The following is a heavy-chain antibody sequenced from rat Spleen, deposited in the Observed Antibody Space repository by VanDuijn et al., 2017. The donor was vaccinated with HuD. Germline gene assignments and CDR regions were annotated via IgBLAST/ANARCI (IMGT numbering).Heavy chain of an antibody. D-gene: IGHD1-2*01. CDR3: ATHGTMAARSGYYFDS. Sequence: EVQLVESGGGLVQPGRSLKLSCVGSGFTFNNYWMTWIRQAPGKGLEWVATVTQTGGTTYYPDSVQGRFTISRDNARSTLYLQMDSLRSEDTATYYCATHGTMAARSGYYFDSWGQGVMVTVSS. J-gene: IGHJ2*01. V-gene: IGHV5-31*01. CDR1: GFTFNNYW. CDR2: VTQTGGTT.